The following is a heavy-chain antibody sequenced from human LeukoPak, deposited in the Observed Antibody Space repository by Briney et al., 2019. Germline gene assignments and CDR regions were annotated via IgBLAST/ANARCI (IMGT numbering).Heavy chain of an antibody. D-gene: IGHD4-17*01. CDR1: GFSLSTSGVG. J-gene: IGHJ4*02. CDR3: ALRRYGDARFDY. CDR2: IYWNDDK. V-gene: IGHV2-5*01. Sequence: SGPTLVKPTQTLTLTCTFSGFSLSTSGVGVGWIRQPPGKALEWLALIYWNDDKRYSPSLKSRLTITKDTSKNQVVLTMTNMDPVDTATYYCALRRYGDARFDYWGQGTLVTVSX.